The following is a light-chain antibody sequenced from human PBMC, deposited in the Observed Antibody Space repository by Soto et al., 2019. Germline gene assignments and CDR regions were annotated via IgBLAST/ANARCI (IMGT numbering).Light chain of an antibody. V-gene: IGKV3-11*01. J-gene: IGKJ1*01. CDR2: DAS. Sequence: EIVLTQSPATLSLSPGERATLSCRASQSVSNYLDWYQQKPGQAPRLLIYDASNRATGTPARFSGSGSGTDFTLTISSLEPEDFAVYYCQQRTHWPPWTFGRGTKVEIK. CDR3: QQRTHWPPWT. CDR1: QSVSNY.